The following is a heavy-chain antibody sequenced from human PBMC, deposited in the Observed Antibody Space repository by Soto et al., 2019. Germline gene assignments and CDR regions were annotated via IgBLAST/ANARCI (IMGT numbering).Heavy chain of an antibody. D-gene: IGHD6-13*01. Sequence: EVQLVESGGGLVQPGGSLRLSCAASGFTFSTYWMHWVRQAPGKGLVWVSRLNSDGSRTDYADSVKGRFTISRDNSRNKLYLLRNSLRAEDTAVYYCVRDGYPAWVYGVDVWGQGTTVTVSS. CDR3: VRDGYPAWVYGVDV. CDR2: LNSDGSRT. V-gene: IGHV3-74*01. J-gene: IGHJ6*02. CDR1: GFTFSTYW.